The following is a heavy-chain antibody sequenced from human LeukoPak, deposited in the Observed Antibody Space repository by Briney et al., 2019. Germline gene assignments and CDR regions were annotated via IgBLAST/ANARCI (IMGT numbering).Heavy chain of an antibody. D-gene: IGHD3-10*01. CDR1: GYVISRGYF. V-gene: IGHV4-38-2*02. CDR3: AKSNGYGLVDI. J-gene: IGHJ3*02. Sequence: SETLSLTCNVSGYVISRGYFWGWTRQPPGKALEWIGSISHSGITYYNPSLKSRVTISLDTSRNQFSLKLNSVTAADTAVYYCAKSNGYGLVDIWGQGTMVTVSS. CDR2: ISHSGIT.